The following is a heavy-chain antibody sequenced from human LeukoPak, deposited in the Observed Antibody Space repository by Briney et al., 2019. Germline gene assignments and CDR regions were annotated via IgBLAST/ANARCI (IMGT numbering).Heavy chain of an antibody. Sequence: SETLSLTCTVSGGSISSGGYYWSWIRQPPGKGLERIGYIYHSGSTYYNPSLKSRVTISVDRSKNQFSLKLSSVTAADTAVYYCARVVVVAATPDSFGYWGQGTLVTVSS. V-gene: IGHV4-30-2*01. CDR2: IYHSGST. D-gene: IGHD2-15*01. J-gene: IGHJ4*02. CDR1: GGSISSGGYY. CDR3: ARVVVVAATPDSFGY.